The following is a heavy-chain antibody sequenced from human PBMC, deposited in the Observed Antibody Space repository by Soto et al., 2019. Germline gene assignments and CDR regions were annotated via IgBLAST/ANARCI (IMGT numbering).Heavy chain of an antibody. V-gene: IGHV1-2*04. D-gene: IGHD5-12*01. CDR3: ARVPKSDGYNYYFDY. J-gene: IGHJ4*02. Sequence: GASVKVSCKASGYTFTGYYMHWVRQAPGQGLEWMGWINPNSGGTNYAQKFQGWVTMTRDTSISTAYMELSRLRSDDTAVYYCARVPKSDGYNYYFDYWGQGTLVTVPS. CDR2: INPNSGGT. CDR1: GYTFTGYY.